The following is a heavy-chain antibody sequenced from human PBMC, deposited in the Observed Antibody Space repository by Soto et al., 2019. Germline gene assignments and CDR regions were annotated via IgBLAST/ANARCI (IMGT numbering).Heavy chain of an antibody. CDR1: GFTFSSYA. D-gene: IGHD2-21*01. V-gene: IGHV3-64*01. CDR3: ARRIPFGYGMDV. J-gene: IGHJ6*02. Sequence: EVQLVESGGGLVQPGGSLRLSCAASGFTFSSYAMHWVRQAPGKGLEYVSAITSNGGYTSYASSVKGSFTISRDNSKNTLSLQMGSLRAEDMAVYYCARRIPFGYGMDVWGQGTTVTVSS. CDR2: ITSNGGYT.